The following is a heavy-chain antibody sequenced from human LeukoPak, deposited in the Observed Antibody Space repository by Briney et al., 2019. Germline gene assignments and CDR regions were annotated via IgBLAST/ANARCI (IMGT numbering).Heavy chain of an antibody. J-gene: IGHJ6*03. CDR1: GYTFTSYG. CDR2: ISAYNGNT. Sequence: ASVKVSCKASGYTFTSYGISWVRQAPGQGLEWMGWISAYNGNTNYAQKLQGRVTMTTDTSTSTAYMGLRSLRSDDTAVDYCARGPKAVYYMDVWGKGTTVTVSS. V-gene: IGHV1-18*01. CDR3: ARGPKAVYYMDV.